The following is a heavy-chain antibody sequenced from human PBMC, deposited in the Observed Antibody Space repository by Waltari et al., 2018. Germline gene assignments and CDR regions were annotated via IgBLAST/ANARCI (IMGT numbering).Heavy chain of an antibody. CDR1: GYTFTSYG. CDR2: ISAYNGNT. D-gene: IGHD6-6*01. Sequence: QVQLVQSGAEVKKPGASVKVSCKASGYTFTSYGISWVRQAPGQGLEWMGWISAYNGNTNYAQKLQGRVTMTTDTSTSTAYMELRSLRSDDTAVYYCARSRECLRAARPVGPFDYWGQGTLVTVSS. CDR3: ARSRECLRAARPVGPFDY. V-gene: IGHV1-18*01. J-gene: IGHJ4*02.